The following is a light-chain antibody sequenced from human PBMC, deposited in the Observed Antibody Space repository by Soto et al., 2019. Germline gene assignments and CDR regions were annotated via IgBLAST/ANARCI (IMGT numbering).Light chain of an antibody. CDR3: QQRSNWPST. V-gene: IGKV3-11*01. CDR2: DAS. Sequence: EIVLTQSPATLSLSPGERVTLSCRASQSVSSSLVWYQQKPGQAPRLLIYDASNRATCIPARFSGSGSGTDFTLTISSLEPEEFAVYYCQQRSNWPSTFGQGTRREIK. CDR1: QSVSSS. J-gene: IGKJ5*01.